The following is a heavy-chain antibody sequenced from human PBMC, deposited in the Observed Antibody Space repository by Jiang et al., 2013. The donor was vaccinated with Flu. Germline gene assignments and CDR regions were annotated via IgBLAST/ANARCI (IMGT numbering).Heavy chain of an antibody. CDR2: ISAYNGNT. V-gene: IGHV1-18*01. CDR3: ARDGYYDGSGYYYFKYTGMDV. D-gene: IGHD3-22*01. Sequence: GAEVKKPGASVMLSCKASGYTFSNYGFSWVRQAPGQRLEWMGWISAYNGNTNFEQKFQGRISMTTDISTSTAYTELRSLRSDDTAVYYCARDGYYDGSGYYYFKYTGMDVWGQGTAVTVSS. J-gene: IGHJ6*02. CDR1: GYTFSNYG.